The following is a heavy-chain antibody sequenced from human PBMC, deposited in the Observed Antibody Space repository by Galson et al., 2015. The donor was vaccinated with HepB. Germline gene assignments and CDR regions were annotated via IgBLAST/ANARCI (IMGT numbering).Heavy chain of an antibody. Sequence: QSGAEVKKPGESPRISCKGSGYSFTSYWISWVRQMPGKGLEWMGRIDPSDSYTNYSPSFQGHVTISADKSISTAYLQWSSLKASDTAMYYCARHRRSGSYGADHNANAFDIWGQGTMVTVSS. D-gene: IGHD1-26*01. CDR2: IDPSDSYT. J-gene: IGHJ3*02. CDR1: GYSFTSYW. CDR3: ARHRRSGSYGADHNANAFDI. V-gene: IGHV5-10-1*01.